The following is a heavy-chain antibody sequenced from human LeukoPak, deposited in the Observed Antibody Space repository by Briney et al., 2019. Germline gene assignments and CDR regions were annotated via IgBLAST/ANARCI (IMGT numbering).Heavy chain of an antibody. CDR2: INPNSGGT. D-gene: IGHD2-2*02. Sequence: GASVKVSCKASGYTFTGYYMHWVRQAPGQGLEWMGWINPNSGGTNYAQKFQDRVAMTRDTSISTAYMELSRLRSDDTAVYYCARGYYCSSTSCYRLVYYWGQGTLVTVSS. V-gene: IGHV1-2*02. J-gene: IGHJ4*02. CDR1: GYTFTGYY. CDR3: ARGYYCSSTSCYRLVYY.